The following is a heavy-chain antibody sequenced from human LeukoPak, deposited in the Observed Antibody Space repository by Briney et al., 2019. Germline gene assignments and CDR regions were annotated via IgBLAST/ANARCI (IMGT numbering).Heavy chain of an antibody. J-gene: IGHJ4*02. V-gene: IGHV3-23*01. D-gene: IGHD1-1*01. CDR2: ISGGGGGT. Sequence: GGSLRLSCAASGFTFSSYAMSWVRQAPGKGLEWVSSISGGGGGTYYADSVKGRFTISRDNSKNTLYLQMNSLRAEDTAVYYCGKELERHFGFDYWGQGTLVTVSS. CDR3: GKELERHFGFDY. CDR1: GFTFSSYA.